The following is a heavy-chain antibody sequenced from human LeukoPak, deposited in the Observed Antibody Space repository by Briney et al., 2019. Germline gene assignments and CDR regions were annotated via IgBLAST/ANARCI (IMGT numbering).Heavy chain of an antibody. CDR1: GGTFSSYA. CDR3: ARAVAPRYCSGGSCLRGY. Sequence: ASVKVSCKASGGTFSSYAISWVRQAPGQGLEWMGRIIPILGIPNYAQKFQGRVTITADKSTSTAYMELSSQRSEDTAVYYCARAVAPRYCSGGSCLRGYWGQGTLVTVSS. V-gene: IGHV1-69*04. J-gene: IGHJ4*02. D-gene: IGHD2-15*01. CDR2: IIPILGIP.